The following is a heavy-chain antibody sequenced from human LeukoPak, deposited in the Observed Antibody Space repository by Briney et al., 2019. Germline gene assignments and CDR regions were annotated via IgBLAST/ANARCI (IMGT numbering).Heavy chain of an antibody. CDR2: INPNSGGT. Sequence: ASVKVSCKASGYTFTGYYMHWVRQAPGQGLEWMGWINPNSGGTNYAQKFQGRVTMTRDTSISTAYMELSRLRSDDTAVYYCARASSSSWFFDYYYMDVWGKGTTVTVSS. V-gene: IGHV1-2*02. CDR1: GYTFTGYY. D-gene: IGHD6-13*01. J-gene: IGHJ6*03. CDR3: ARASSSSWFFDYYYMDV.